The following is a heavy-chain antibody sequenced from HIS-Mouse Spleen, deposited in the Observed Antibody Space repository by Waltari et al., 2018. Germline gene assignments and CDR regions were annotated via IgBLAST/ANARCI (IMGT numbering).Heavy chain of an antibody. CDR3: ARDPSSSSGFDP. Sequence: QVQLVESGGGVVQPGRSLRLSCAASGFTFSSYAMHWVRQAPGKGLEWVAVISYDGSNKYYADSGKGRFTISRDKSKNTLYLQMNSLRAEDTAVYYCARDPSSSSGFDPWGQGTLVTVSS. J-gene: IGHJ5*02. D-gene: IGHD6-6*01. V-gene: IGHV3-30-3*01. CDR2: ISYDGSNK. CDR1: GFTFSSYA.